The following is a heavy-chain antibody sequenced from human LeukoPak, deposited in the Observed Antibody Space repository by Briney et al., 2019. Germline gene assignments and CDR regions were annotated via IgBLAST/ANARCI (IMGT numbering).Heavy chain of an antibody. Sequence: GGSLRLSCSASGFSLTTYPMAWVRQAAGKGLEWVSVIGPDGGGIQYVDSVKGRFTISRDTSKNTLYLQMNSLRAEDTAVYYCAKDLGVEQWLANAFDIWGQGTMVTVSS. J-gene: IGHJ3*02. D-gene: IGHD6-19*01. V-gene: IGHV3-23*01. CDR1: GFSLTTYP. CDR3: AKDLGVEQWLANAFDI. CDR2: IGPDGGGI.